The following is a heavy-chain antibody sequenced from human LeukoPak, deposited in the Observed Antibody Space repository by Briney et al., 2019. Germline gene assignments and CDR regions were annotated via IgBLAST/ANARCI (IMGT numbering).Heavy chain of an antibody. J-gene: IGHJ4*02. Sequence: ASVKVSCKTSGYTFTGYYTHWVRQAPGQGLEWMGWINPNSGGTNFVQGHHDQGHIHQHSLHGAEQADDTAVYYCAGADGDYGGNYVYWGQGALVTVSP. CDR3: AGADGDYGGNYVY. CDR1: GYTFTGYY. V-gene: IGHV1-2*02. CDR2: INPNSGGT. D-gene: IGHD4/OR15-4a*01.